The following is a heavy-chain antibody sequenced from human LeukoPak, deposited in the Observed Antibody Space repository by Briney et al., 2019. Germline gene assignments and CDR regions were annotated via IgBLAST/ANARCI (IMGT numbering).Heavy chain of an antibody. J-gene: IGHJ4*02. CDR3: ARGRGWRGSSGWTGGYYFDY. Sequence: PSETLSPTCTVSGGSISSYYWSWIRQPPGKGLEWIGYIYYSGSTNYNPSLKSRVTISVDTSKNQFSLKLSSVTAADTAVYYCARGRGWRGSSGWTGGYYFDYWGQGTLVTVSS. V-gene: IGHV4-59*01. CDR1: GGSISSYY. D-gene: IGHD6-19*01. CDR2: IYYSGST.